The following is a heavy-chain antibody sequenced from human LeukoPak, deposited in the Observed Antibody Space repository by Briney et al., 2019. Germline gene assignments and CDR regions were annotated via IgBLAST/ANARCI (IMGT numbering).Heavy chain of an antibody. CDR2: ISGSGTNT. J-gene: IGHJ4*02. CDR1: GFTFSSYA. CDR3: SKDAEFNYDTSGYYRDSSFDY. V-gene: IGHV3-23*01. Sequence: GGSLRLSCAASGFTFSSYAMSWVRQAPGKGLEWVSVISGSGTNTYYADSVKGRFTISRDNSKNTLYLQMNSLRAEDTAVYYCSKDAEFNYDTSGYYRDSSFDYWGQGTLVTVSS. D-gene: IGHD3-22*01.